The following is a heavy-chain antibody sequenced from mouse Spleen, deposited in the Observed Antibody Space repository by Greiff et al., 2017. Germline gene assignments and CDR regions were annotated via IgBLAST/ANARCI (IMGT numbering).Heavy chain of an antibody. J-gene: IGHJ3*01. Sequence: EVKLMESGGGLVKPGGSLKLSCAASGFTFSSYSMSWVRQTPEKRLEWVATISSGGSYTYYPDSVKGRFTISRDNAKNTLYLQMSSLRSEDTAMYYCARPSTMITTFAYWGQGTLVTVSA. CDR1: GFTFSSYS. D-gene: IGHD2-4*01. V-gene: IGHV5-9-1*01. CDR3: ARPSTMITTFAY. CDR2: ISSGGSYT.